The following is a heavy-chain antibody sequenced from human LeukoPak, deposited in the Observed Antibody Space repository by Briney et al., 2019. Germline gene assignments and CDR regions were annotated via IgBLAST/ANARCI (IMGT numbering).Heavy chain of an antibody. CDR1: GGSISSGDYY. D-gene: IGHD1-26*01. J-gene: IGHJ5*02. V-gene: IGHV4-30-4*01. Sequence: SSETLSLTCTVSGGSISSGDYYWSWIRQPPGKGLEWIGYIYYSGSTYYNPSLKRRVTISVDTSKNQFSLKLSSVTAADTAVYYCARERAYRWFDPWGQGTLVTVSS. CDR2: IYYSGST. CDR3: ARERAYRWFDP.